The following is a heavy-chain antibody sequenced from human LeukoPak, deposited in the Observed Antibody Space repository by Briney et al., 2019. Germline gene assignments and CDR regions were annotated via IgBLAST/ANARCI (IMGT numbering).Heavy chain of an antibody. Sequence: GESLKISCKGSGYIFTTYWIAWVRQMPGKGLEWMGIIYPGDSDTRYSPSFQGQVTISADKSISTAYLQWSSLKASDTAMYYCVRLQSTVATGWFDPWGQGALVTVSS. CDR2: IYPGDSDT. CDR1: GYIFTTYW. J-gene: IGHJ5*02. V-gene: IGHV5-51*01. D-gene: IGHD4-17*01. CDR3: VRLQSTVATGWFDP.